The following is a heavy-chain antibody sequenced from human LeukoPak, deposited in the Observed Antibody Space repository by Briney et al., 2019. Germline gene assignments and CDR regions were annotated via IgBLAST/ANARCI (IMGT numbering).Heavy chain of an antibody. CDR1: GFTFSSYW. V-gene: IGHV3-7*01. J-gene: IGHJ4*02. D-gene: IGHD1-1*01. Sequence: PGGSLRLSCVVSGFTFSSYWMSWVRQAPGKGLEWVANIKQGGSDKYYVDSVKGRFTISRDNAKNSLYLQMNSLRAEDTAVYYCARELRGTHYFDYWGQGTLVTVSS. CDR2: IKQGGSDK. CDR3: ARELRGTHYFDY.